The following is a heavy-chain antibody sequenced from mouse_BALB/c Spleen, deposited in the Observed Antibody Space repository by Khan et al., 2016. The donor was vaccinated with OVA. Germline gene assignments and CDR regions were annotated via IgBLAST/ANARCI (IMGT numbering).Heavy chain of an antibody. Sequence: EVQLQESGPGLVKPSQSLSLTCTVTGYSITRGYGWNWIRQFPGNKLEWMGYISYSGSTNYNPSLKSRITITRDTSKNQFFLQLNSVTTEDTATYYCARTARIKYWGQGTTLTVAS. J-gene: IGHJ2*01. CDR1: GYSITRGYG. CDR3: ARTARIKY. V-gene: IGHV3-2*02. D-gene: IGHD1-2*01. CDR2: ISYSGST.